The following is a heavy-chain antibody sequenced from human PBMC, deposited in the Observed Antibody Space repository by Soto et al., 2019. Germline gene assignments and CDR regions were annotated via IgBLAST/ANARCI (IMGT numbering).Heavy chain of an antibody. V-gene: IGHV1-69*02. CDR3: ARGYCSSTSCYSHYYYYYMDV. Sequence: ASVKVSCKASGGTFGSYTISWVRQAPGQGLEWMGRIIPILGIANYAQKFQGRVTITADKSTSTAYMELSSLRSEDTAVYYCARGYCSSTSCYSHYYYYYMDVWGKGTTVTVSS. CDR2: IIPILGIA. D-gene: IGHD2-2*01. J-gene: IGHJ6*03. CDR1: GGTFGSYT.